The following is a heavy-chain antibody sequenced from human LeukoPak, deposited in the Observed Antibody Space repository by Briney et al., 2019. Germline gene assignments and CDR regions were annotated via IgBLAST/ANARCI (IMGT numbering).Heavy chain of an antibody. J-gene: IGHJ3*02. D-gene: IGHD3-10*01. CDR2: ISSSSSYI. CDR1: GFTLSSYS. Sequence: GGSLRLSCAASGFTLSSYSMNWVRQAPGKGLEWVSSISSSSSYIYYADSVKGRFTISRDNAKNSLYLQMNSLRAEDTAVYYCARETPPTMVRGVHAFDIWGQGTMVTVSS. CDR3: ARETPPTMVRGVHAFDI. V-gene: IGHV3-21*01.